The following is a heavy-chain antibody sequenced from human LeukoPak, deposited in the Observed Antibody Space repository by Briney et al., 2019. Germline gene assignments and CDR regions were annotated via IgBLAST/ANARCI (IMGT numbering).Heavy chain of an antibody. CDR2: IFPSGGEI. D-gene: IGHD2-8*02. CDR1: GLNVKNNY. J-gene: IGHJ4*02. V-gene: IGHV3-53*01. CDR3: ATYRQVLLPFES. Sequence: GGSLRLSCVTSGLNVKNNYMFWVRQSPVKGLEWVSSIFPSGGEIHYADSVRGRFTISRDNSKSTLSLQMNSLRAEDTAIYYCATYRQVLLPFESWGQGTLVTVSS.